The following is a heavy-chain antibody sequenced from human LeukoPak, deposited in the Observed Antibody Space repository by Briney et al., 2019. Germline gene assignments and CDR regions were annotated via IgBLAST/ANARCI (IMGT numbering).Heavy chain of an antibody. CDR3: ARDRRLRLGELSTQYYFDY. CDR1: GFTFSNYA. CDR2: ISGDAGST. D-gene: IGHD3-16*02. V-gene: IGHV3-23*01. Sequence: GGSLRLSCAASGFTFSNYAMSWVRQAPGRGLEWVSAISGDAGSTYYADSVKGRFTISRDNSKNTLYLQMNSLRAEDTAVYYCARDRRLRLGELSTQYYFDYWGQGTLVTVSS. J-gene: IGHJ4*02.